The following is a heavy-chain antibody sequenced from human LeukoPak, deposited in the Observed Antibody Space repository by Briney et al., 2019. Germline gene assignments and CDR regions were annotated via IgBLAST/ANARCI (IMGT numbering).Heavy chain of an antibody. D-gene: IGHD6-19*01. CDR2: INHSGST. V-gene: IGHV4-34*01. CDR1: GGSFSGYY. CDR3: ARGRVREAVAGFDY. Sequence: PSETLSLTCAVYGGSFSGYYWSWIRQPPGKGLEWIGEINHSGSTNYNPSLKSRVTISVDTSKNQFSLKLSSVTAADTAVYYCARGRVREAVAGFDYCGQGTLVTVSS. J-gene: IGHJ4*02.